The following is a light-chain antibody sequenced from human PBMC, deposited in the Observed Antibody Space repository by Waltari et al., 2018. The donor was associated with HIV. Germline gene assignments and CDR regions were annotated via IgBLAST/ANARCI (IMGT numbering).Light chain of an antibody. V-gene: IGLV3-21*02. CDR3: QVWESSTDDHQVV. CDR1: NIGSKR. J-gene: IGLJ2*01. CDR2: DDR. Sequence: SYVLTQPPSVSLAPGQTARMTCGGNNIGSKRLHWYQQKPGQAPALVVYDDRDRPSGIPERFSGSNFGNTATLTITRVEAGDEADYYCQVWESSTDDHQVVFGGGTKLTVL.